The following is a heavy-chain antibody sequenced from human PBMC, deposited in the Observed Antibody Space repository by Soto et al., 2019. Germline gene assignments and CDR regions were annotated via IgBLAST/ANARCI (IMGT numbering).Heavy chain of an antibody. CDR1: GYSLTSYG. V-gene: IGHV1-18*01. J-gene: IGHJ6*02. CDR3: ARGQPRKPGDV. CDR2: ISAYNGNT. Sequence: ASLKVSRKVSGYSLTSYGISWVRQTPGQGLEWMGWISAYNGNTNYTQKLQCRVTMTPPTSTSTAYMELRSLRSDDTAVYYCARGQPRKPGDVWGQATTRTGSS.